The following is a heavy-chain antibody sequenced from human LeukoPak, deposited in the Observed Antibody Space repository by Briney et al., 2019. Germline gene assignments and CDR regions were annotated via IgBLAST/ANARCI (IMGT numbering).Heavy chain of an antibody. CDR3: ARGKGGRSDSSGYYPN. CDR1: GGSFSGYY. D-gene: IGHD3-22*01. Sequence: PSETLSLTCAVYGGSFSGYYWSWIRQPPGKGLEWIGDINHSGSTNYNPSLKSRVTISVDTSKNQFSLKLSSVTAADTAVYYCARGKGGRSDSSGYYPNWGQGTLVTVSS. CDR2: INHSGST. V-gene: IGHV4-34*01. J-gene: IGHJ4*02.